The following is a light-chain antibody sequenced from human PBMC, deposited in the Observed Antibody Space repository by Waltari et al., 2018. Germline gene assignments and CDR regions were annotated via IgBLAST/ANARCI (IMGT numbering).Light chain of an antibody. CDR2: AAS. J-gene: IGKJ1*01. CDR1: QTITNY. CDR3: QQSYSTPWT. V-gene: IGKV1-39*01. Sequence: DIQMTQSPSSLSASVGDRVTITCRASQTITNYINWYQQKSGKAPKLLIYAASSLQSGVPSRFSGRGYGTDFTFTITSLQPEDFATYHCQQSYSTPWTFGQWTKVENK.